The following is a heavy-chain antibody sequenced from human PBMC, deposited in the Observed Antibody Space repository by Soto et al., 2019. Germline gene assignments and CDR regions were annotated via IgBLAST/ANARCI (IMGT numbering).Heavy chain of an antibody. CDR3: ALALGPTTGLDY. CDR1: GASTVSHYH. V-gene: IGHV4-31*02. J-gene: IGHJ4*02. Sequence: SETLSLTCSVSGASTVSHYHWTWIRQPPGKGLEWMGYIFNSGTTFYNPSLTSRLSISMDTSGNHFSLELRSVTAADTAVYYCALALGPTTGLDYWGQGTLVTVSS. D-gene: IGHD1-26*01. CDR2: IFNSGTT.